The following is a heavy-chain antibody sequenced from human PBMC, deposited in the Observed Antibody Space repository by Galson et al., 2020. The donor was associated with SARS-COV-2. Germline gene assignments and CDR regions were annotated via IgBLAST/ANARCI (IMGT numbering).Heavy chain of an antibody. CDR1: GYSFNSIG. CDR3: ARDMDSYVYVTQFDAFDI. Sequence: ASVKVSCKASGYSFNSIGVSWVRRAPGQGLEWMGWISAYNGNTNYAQKFQGRVTMTTDTSTTTAYMELRSLRSDETAVYYCARDMDSYVYVTQFDAFDIWGQGTRVTVSS. J-gene: IGHJ3*02. V-gene: IGHV1-18*04. CDR2: ISAYNGNT. D-gene: IGHD5-18*01.